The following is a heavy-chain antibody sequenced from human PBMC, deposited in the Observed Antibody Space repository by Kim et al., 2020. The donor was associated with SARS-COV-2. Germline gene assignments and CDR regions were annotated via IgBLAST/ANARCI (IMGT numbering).Heavy chain of an antibody. J-gene: IGHJ4*02. Sequence: GESLKISCKGSGYSFTSYWIGWVRQMPGRGLEWMGTIYPGDSDSRYSPSCQGQVTFSADKSISTAYLQWSSLKASDTAIYYCARRVRCGGDCYSVDYWGQGTPVTASS. D-gene: IGHD2-21*02. CDR1: GYSFTSYW. CDR2: IYPGDSDS. V-gene: IGHV5-51*01. CDR3: ARRVRCGGDCYSVDY.